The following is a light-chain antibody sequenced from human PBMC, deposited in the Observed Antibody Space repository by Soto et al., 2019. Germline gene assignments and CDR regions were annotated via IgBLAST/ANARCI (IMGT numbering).Light chain of an antibody. CDR2: EDN. V-gene: IGLV6-57*04. Sequence: NFMLTQPHSVSESPGKTVTISCTRSSGSIASNYVQWYQQRPGSAPTTVIYEDNQRPSGVPDRFSGSIDSSSNSAYLTISGLKTEDEADYSCQSYDSSNAVFGGGTQLTVL. CDR1: SGSIASNY. J-gene: IGLJ7*01. CDR3: QSYDSSNAV.